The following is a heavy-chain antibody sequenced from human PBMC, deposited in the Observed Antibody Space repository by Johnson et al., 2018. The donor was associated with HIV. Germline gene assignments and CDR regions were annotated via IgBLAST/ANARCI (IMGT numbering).Heavy chain of an antibody. CDR2: INPDGSEE. J-gene: IGHJ3*02. D-gene: IGHD3-22*01. CDR3: ARDGIYSSPWDVFDI. CDR1: GFSCSSYW. V-gene: IGHV3-7*05. Sequence: VQLVESVGDLVQPGGSLRLSGVGSGFSCSSYWMSWVRQAPGKGPEWVANINPDGSEEKYVDSLEGRLPVSRDNAKYSLYLQIDNLRAADTAVYYYARDGIYSSPWDVFDIWGQGTVVIVS.